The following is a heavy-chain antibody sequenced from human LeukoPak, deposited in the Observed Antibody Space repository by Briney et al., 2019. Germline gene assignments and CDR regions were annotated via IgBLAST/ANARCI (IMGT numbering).Heavy chain of an antibody. CDR1: GFTFSSYG. Sequence: PGGSLRLSCAASGFTFSSYGMHWVRQAPGKGLEWVAVISYDGSNKYYADSVKGRFTISRDNSKNTLYLQMNSLRAEDTAVYYCAKDPNAYYYDSSGYDYWGQGTLVTVSS. CDR2: ISYDGSNK. J-gene: IGHJ4*02. V-gene: IGHV3-30*18. D-gene: IGHD3-22*01. CDR3: AKDPNAYYYDSSGYDY.